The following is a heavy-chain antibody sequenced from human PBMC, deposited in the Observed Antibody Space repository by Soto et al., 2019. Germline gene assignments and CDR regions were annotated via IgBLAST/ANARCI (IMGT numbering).Heavy chain of an antibody. J-gene: IGHJ4*02. Sequence: GASVKVSCKASGYTFTVYYIHWVRQAPGQGLEWMGSINTYGGDTKYAQKFQGRVTMTRDTSISTVYMELTRLRSDGTALYYCARVSDHGGNFRFDFWGQGTLVTVSS. CDR3: ARVSDHGGNFRFDF. D-gene: IGHD4-17*01. CDR1: GYTFTVYY. CDR2: INTYGGDT. V-gene: IGHV1-2*02.